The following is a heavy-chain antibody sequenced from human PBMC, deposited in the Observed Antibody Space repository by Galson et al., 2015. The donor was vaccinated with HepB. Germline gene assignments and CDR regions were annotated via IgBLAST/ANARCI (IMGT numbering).Heavy chain of an antibody. CDR1: GFTFSHNS. CDR3: ARARSSFYMDV. V-gene: IGHV3-48*02. Sequence: SLRLSCAVSGFTFSHNSMIWVRQAPGKGLEWISYISNSGSNTYYADSVKGQFTISRDNAKNTLYLQMNGLRDEDTAVYYCARARSSFYMDVWGKGTTVTVSS. CDR2: ISNSGSNT. J-gene: IGHJ6*03.